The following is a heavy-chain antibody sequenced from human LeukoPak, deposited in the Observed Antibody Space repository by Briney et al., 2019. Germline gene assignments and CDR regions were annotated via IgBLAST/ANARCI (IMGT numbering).Heavy chain of an antibody. V-gene: IGHV3-23*01. CDR2: ISGSGGST. CDR1: GFTFSSYA. CDR3: AKHSAQRSVDIVATMGV. J-gene: IGHJ4*02. D-gene: IGHD5-12*01. Sequence: GGSLRLSCAASGFTFSSYAMSWVRQAAGRGLEWVSAISGSGGSTYYADSVKGRLTISRDNSKNTLYLQMNSLRAEDTAVYYCAKHSAQRSVDIVATMGVWGQGTLVTVSS.